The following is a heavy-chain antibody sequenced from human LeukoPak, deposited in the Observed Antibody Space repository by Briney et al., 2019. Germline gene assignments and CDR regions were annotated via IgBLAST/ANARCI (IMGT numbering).Heavy chain of an antibody. D-gene: IGHD3-10*01. V-gene: IGHV4-61*02. CDR1: GGSISSGSYY. Sequence: PSETLSLTCTVSGGSISSGSYYWSWIRQPAGKGLEWIGRIYTSGSTNYNPSLKSRVTISVDTSKNQFSLKLSSVTAADTAVYYCARVRILWFGELDAFDIWGQGTMVTVSS. CDR3: ARVRILWFGELDAFDI. J-gene: IGHJ3*02. CDR2: IYTSGST.